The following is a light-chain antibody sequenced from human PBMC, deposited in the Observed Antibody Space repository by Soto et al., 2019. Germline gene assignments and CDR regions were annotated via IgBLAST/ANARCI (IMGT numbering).Light chain of an antibody. CDR2: GAS. J-gene: IGKJ1*01. V-gene: IGKV3-15*01. CDR3: QQYHIWPPWT. CDR1: QSIRSN. Sequence: EIVMTQSPDTLSVSPGEGATLSCRVSQSIRSNLAWYHQRPGQAPRLLMYGASTRADVIPARFTGSGSGTEFTLTISSLQSEDFAVYYCQQYHIWPPWTSGQGTKVDI.